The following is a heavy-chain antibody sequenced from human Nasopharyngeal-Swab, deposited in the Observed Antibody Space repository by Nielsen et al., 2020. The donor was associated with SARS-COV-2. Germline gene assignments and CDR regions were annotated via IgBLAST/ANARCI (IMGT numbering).Heavy chain of an antibody. CDR2: IYSGGST. J-gene: IGHJ6*02. Sequence: GGSLRLSCAASGFTVSSNYMSWVRQAPGKGLEWVSVIYSGGSTYYADSVKGRFTISRDNSENTLYLQMNSLRAEDTAVYYCARGSFDYYYGMDVWGQGTTATVSS. V-gene: IGHV3-53*01. CDR1: GFTVSSNY. CDR3: ARGSFDYYYGMDV.